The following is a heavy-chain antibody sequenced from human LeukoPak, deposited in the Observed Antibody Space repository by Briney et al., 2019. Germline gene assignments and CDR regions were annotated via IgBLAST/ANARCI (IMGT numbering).Heavy chain of an antibody. CDR1: DGFFSGYF. CDR2: FHHSGST. J-gene: IGHJ6*03. D-gene: IGHD6-13*01. V-gene: IGHV4-34*01. Sequence: SEILSLTCAVYDGFFSGYFGRLLRQPPGEVLEWVGEFHHSGSTNYNPSLKSRVTISVDTSKNQFSLKLSSVTAADTAVYYCARGLSSSWTRYYYMDVWGKGTTVTVSS. CDR3: ARGLSSSWTRYYYMDV.